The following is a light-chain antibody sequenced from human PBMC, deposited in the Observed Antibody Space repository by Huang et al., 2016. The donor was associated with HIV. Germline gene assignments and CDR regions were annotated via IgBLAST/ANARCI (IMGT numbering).Light chain of an antibody. CDR1: RSVSSN. CDR3: HQYNNWLLS. Sequence: IVMTQSPATLSVSPGESVTLSCRANRSVSSNLAWYQQRPGQAPRLLIYGSSTTAPGIPARFSGSGSGTDFSLTISSLQSEDFALYYCHQYNNWLLSFGGGTRVDI. V-gene: IGKV3-15*01. J-gene: IGKJ4*01. CDR2: GSS.